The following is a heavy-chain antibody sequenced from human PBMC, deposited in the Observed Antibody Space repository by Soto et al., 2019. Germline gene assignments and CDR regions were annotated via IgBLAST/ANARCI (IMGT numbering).Heavy chain of an antibody. CDR2: IRRNAYGGTT. D-gene: IGHD3-16*01. CDR1: GFTFGDYA. J-gene: IGHJ4*02. V-gene: IGHV3-49*04. CDR3: TRASSLDFDF. Sequence: GGSLRLSCTTSGFTFGDYALSWVRQAPGKGLEWVGFIRRNAYGGTTDYAASVKGRFTISRDDSKSIAYLQMNSLRTEDTALYYCTRASSLDFDFWGQGTLVTAPQ.